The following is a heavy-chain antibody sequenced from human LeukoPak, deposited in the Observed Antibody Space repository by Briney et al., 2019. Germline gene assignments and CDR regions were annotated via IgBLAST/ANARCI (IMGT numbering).Heavy chain of an antibody. D-gene: IGHD2-2*01. V-gene: IGHV4-39*02. CDR2: IYYSGST. J-gene: IGHJ5*02. Sequence: SETLSLTCTVSGGSISSSSYYWGWIRQPPGKGLEWIGSIYYSGSTYYNPSLKSRVTISVDTSKNQFSLKLSSVTAADTAVHYCAREYQLLSDNWFDPWGQGTLVTVSS. CDR3: AREYQLLSDNWFDP. CDR1: GGSISSSSYY.